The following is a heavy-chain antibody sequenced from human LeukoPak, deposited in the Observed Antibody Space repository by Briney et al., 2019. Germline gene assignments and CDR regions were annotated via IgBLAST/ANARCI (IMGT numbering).Heavy chain of an antibody. CDR3: SKATLATTYFDS. D-gene: IGHD5-24*01. CDR2: ISGRGDTI. V-gene: IGHV3-23*01. Sequence: GGSLRLSCAASGFTFSTYAMSWVRQAPGMGLEWVSAISGRGDTIFYADSVKGRFTVSRDNSKNTLYLQVNSLRAEDTAVYYCSKATLATTYFDSWGQGTLVTVSS. J-gene: IGHJ4*02. CDR1: GFTFSTYA.